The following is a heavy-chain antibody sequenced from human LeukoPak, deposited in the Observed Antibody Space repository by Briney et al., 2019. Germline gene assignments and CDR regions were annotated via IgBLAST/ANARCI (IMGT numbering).Heavy chain of an antibody. Sequence: KPSETLSLTCTVSGGSISSHYWSWIRQPPGKGLEWIGYIYYSGSTNYNPSLKSRVTISVDTSKNQFSLKLSSVTAADTAVYYCARVSYGSGSIWFDPWGQGTLVTVSS. CDR2: IYYSGST. CDR1: GGSISSHY. D-gene: IGHD3-10*01. V-gene: IGHV4-59*11. CDR3: ARVSYGSGSIWFDP. J-gene: IGHJ5*02.